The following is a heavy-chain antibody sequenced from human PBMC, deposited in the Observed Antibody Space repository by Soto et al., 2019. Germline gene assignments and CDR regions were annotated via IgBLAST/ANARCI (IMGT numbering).Heavy chain of an antibody. V-gene: IGHV5-51*01. Sequence: GESLKISCKCSGYSFTSYWIGWVRQMPGKGLEWMGIIYPGDSDTRYSPSFQGQVTISADKSISTAYLQWSSLKASDTAMYYCARTYYYDSSGYPHDYWGQGTLVTVSS. CDR2: IYPGDSDT. D-gene: IGHD3-22*01. CDR3: ARTYYYDSSGYPHDY. CDR1: GYSFTSYW. J-gene: IGHJ4*02.